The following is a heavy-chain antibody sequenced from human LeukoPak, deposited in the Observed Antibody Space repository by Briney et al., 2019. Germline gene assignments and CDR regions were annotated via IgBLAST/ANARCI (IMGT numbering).Heavy chain of an antibody. Sequence: GGSLRLSCAASGFTFSDYYMSWIRQAPGKGLEWVSYISSSGSTVYYVDSVKGRFTISRDNAKNSLYLQMNSLRAEDTAVYSCARSLTGALQRRDIAYWGQGTLVTVSS. J-gene: IGHJ4*02. D-gene: IGHD1-26*01. V-gene: IGHV3-11*04. CDR1: GFTFSDYY. CDR2: ISSSGSTV. CDR3: ARSLTGALQRRDIAY.